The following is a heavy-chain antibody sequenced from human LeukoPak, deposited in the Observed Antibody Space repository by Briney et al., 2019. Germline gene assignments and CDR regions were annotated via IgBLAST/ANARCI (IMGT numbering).Heavy chain of an antibody. J-gene: IGHJ3*01. CDR2: IDPDGVGS. CDR1: GFSLNKHW. V-gene: IGHV3-74*01. D-gene: IGHD3-22*01. Sequence: PGGSLRLSCTASGFSLNKHWMHWVRQAPGGGLVWVSRIDPDGVGSDSADSVRGRFTISRDNARNTLYLQMESLRAEDTAVYYCARPPDSLASAYDVWGQGTMVTVSS. CDR3: ARPPDSLASAYDV.